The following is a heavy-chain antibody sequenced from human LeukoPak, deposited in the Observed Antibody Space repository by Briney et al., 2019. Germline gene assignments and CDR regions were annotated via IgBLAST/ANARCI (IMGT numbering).Heavy chain of an antibody. J-gene: IGHJ4*02. CDR1: GGSISSYY. Sequence: PSETLSLTCTVSGGSISSYYWSWIRQPPGKGLEWIGYIYYSGSTNYNPSLKSRVTISVDTSKNQFSLKLSSVTAADTAVYYCARHAPAAAGADFDYWGQGTLVTVSS. CDR2: IYYSGST. D-gene: IGHD6-13*01. V-gene: IGHV4-59*08. CDR3: ARHAPAAAGADFDY.